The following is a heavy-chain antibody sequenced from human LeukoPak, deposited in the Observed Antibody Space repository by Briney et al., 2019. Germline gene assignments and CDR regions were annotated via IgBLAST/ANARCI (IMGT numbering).Heavy chain of an antibody. J-gene: IGHJ5*02. CDR3: ARDCRVAGTGENWFDP. CDR1: GYTFTSYY. Sequence: ASVKVSCKASGYTFTSYYMHWVRQAPGQGLEWMGIINPSGGSTSYAQKFQGRVTMTRDTSTSTVYMELSSLRSEDTAVYYCARDCRVAGTGENWFDPWGQGTLVTVSS. CDR2: INPSGGST. D-gene: IGHD6-19*01. V-gene: IGHV1-46*01.